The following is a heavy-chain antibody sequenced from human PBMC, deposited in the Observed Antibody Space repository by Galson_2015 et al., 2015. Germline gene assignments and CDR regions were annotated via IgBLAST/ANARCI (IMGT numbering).Heavy chain of an antibody. V-gene: IGHV3-23*01. CDR2: IRGSDGRT. D-gene: IGHD3-10*01. J-gene: IGHJ2*01. CDR1: GFTFSSYA. Sequence: SLRLSCAASGFTFSSYAMNWVRQAPGKGLEWVSGIRGSDGRTFYADSVKGRFTISRDNSKNTMYLQMNSLRAEDTAVYYCAKGRYKQGRPVERWFFDLWRHGTVVTDSS. CDR3: AKGRYKQGRPVERWFFDL.